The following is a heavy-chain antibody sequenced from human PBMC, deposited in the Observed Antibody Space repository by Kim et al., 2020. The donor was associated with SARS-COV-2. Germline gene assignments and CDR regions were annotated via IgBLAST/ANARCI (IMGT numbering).Heavy chain of an antibody. CDR1: GFTFSSYA. CDR2: IWYDGSNK. V-gene: IGHV3-33*06. D-gene: IGHD5-18*01. J-gene: IGHJ6*02. Sequence: GGSLRLSCAASGFTFSSYAMHWVRQAPGKGLEWVAVIWYDGSNKYYADSVKGRFTISRDNSKNTLYLQMNSLRAEDTAVYYCAKDRMVTRGSYYYYYYGMDVWGQGTTVTVSS. CDR3: AKDRMVTRGSYYYYYYGMDV.